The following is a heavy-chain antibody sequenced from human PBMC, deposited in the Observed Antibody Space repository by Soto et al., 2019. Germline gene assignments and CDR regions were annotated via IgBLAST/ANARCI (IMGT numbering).Heavy chain of an antibody. Sequence: GESLKISCKGSGYNFAGYWIAWVRQMPGKGLELMGIIYPSDSDTRYRPSFQGRFTISRDNSKNTLYLQMNSLRAEDTAVYYCAKDYGYAPIGYWGQGTLVTVSS. CDR3: AKDYGYAPIGY. CDR1: GYNFAGYW. V-gene: IGHV5-51*01. J-gene: IGHJ4*02. D-gene: IGHD3-16*01. CDR2: IYPSDSDT.